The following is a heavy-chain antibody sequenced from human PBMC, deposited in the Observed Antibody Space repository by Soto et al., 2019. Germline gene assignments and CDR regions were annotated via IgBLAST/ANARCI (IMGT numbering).Heavy chain of an antibody. CDR3: TTDSYSSMVGVRFAY. J-gene: IGHJ4*01. D-gene: IGHD3-10*01. CDR2: IKSRALGGTT. Sequence: GSLRLSCAGSGFPFSNAWINWVRHVPGKGLEWVGRIKSRALGGTTDFAAPVRGRFAITRDDSRNVAYMQMNSLHTEDTAVYYCTTDSYSSMVGVRFAYWGHGSLVTGSS. V-gene: IGHV3-15*07. CDR1: GFPFSNAW.